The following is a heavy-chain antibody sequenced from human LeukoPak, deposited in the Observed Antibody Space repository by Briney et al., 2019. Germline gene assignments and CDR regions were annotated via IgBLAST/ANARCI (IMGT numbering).Heavy chain of an antibody. CDR1: GYTFTSYG. D-gene: IGHD3-10*01. Sequence: ASVKVSCKASGYTFTSYGNSWVRQAPGQGLEWMGWISTYNGNTNYVQKLQGRVTMTTDTSTSTAYMELRSLRSDDTAVYYCARDLHRVVVRGVPHYYYYMDVWGKGTTVTISS. CDR2: ISTYNGNT. V-gene: IGHV1-18*01. J-gene: IGHJ6*03. CDR3: ARDLHRVVVRGVPHYYYYMDV.